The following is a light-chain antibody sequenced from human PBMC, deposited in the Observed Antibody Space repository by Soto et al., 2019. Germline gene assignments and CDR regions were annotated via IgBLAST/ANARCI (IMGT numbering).Light chain of an antibody. CDR1: QSVSSN. V-gene: IGKV3-15*01. J-gene: IGKJ5*01. Sequence: EIVMTQSPATLSVSPGERATLSCRTSQSVSSNLAWYQQKPGQAPRLLIYGASTRATGIPAMFSGSGSGTEFTITISSLQSEDFAVYYCQQYYDWPITVGQGTRLDIK. CDR3: QQYYDWPIT. CDR2: GAS.